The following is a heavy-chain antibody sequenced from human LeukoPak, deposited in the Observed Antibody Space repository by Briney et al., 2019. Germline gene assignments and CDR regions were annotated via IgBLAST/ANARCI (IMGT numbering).Heavy chain of an antibody. Sequence: TGGSLRLSCAASGFTVSSKYMSWVRQTPGKGPQWVALIYSSGDAYTPDSVKGRFTISRDDSENTLYLQMDSLRAEDTAVYYCATGYYFGSGSYGYLDYWGQGTLVTVSS. J-gene: IGHJ4*02. CDR1: GFTVSSKY. V-gene: IGHV3-53*01. CDR2: IYSSGDA. D-gene: IGHD3-10*01. CDR3: ATGYYFGSGSYGYLDY.